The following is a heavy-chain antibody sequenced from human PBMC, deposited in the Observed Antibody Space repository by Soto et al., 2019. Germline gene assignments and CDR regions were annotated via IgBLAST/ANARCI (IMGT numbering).Heavy chain of an antibody. D-gene: IGHD3-3*01. CDR1: GFTFSNYA. CDR3: ARDKRDLRFXEWSYYFDY. J-gene: IGHJ4*02. V-gene: IGHV3-30-3*01. CDR2: ISYDGSNK. Sequence: QVQLVESGGGVVQPGRSLRLSCAPSGFTFSNYAMHWVRQAPGKGLEWVAVISYDGSNKYYADSVKGRFTISRDNSKNTLYLQMNSLRAEDTAVYYCARDKRDLRFXEWSYYFDYWGQGTLVTVSS.